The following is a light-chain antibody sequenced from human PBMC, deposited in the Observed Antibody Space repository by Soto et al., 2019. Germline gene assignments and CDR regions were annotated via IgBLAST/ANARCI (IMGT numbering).Light chain of an antibody. CDR1: SSDIGAYDY. CDR3: NSYTKSTILHLV. CDR2: EVN. V-gene: IGLV2-14*01. Sequence: QSVLTQPASLSGSPGQSITISCTGTSSDIGAYDYVSWFQQHPVKAPKLMISEVNNRPSGVSNRFSGSKSGNTAFLTISGLQAEDEADYNCNSYTKSTILHLVFGTGTKVTVL. J-gene: IGLJ1*01.